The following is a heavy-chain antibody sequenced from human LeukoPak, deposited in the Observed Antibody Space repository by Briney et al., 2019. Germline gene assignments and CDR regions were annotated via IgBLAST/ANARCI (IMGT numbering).Heavy chain of an antibody. CDR2: IWYDGSNK. CDR3: ARVPGYSSGWYLDY. J-gene: IGHJ4*02. CDR1: GFTFSSYG. V-gene: IGHV3-33*01. Sequence: PGGSLRLSCAASGFTFSSYGMHWVRQAPGKGLEWVAVIWYDGSNKYYADSVKGRFTISRDNSKNTLYLQMNSLRAEDTAVYYCARVPGYSSGWYLDYWGQGTLVTVSS. D-gene: IGHD6-19*01.